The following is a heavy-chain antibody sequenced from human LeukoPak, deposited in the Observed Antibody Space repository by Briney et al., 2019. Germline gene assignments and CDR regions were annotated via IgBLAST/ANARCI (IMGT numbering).Heavy chain of an antibody. D-gene: IGHD3-22*01. J-gene: IGHJ6*02. CDR1: GYTFTSYD. CDR2: ISAYNGNT. V-gene: IGHV1-18*01. Sequence: ASVKVSCKASGYTFTSYDISWVRQAPGQGLEWMGWISAYNGNTNYAQKLQGRVTMTTDTSTSTAYMELRSLRSDDTAVYYCARDPDDSSGYWLYYYYYGMDVWGQGTTVTVSS. CDR3: ARDPDDSSGYWLYYYYYGMDV.